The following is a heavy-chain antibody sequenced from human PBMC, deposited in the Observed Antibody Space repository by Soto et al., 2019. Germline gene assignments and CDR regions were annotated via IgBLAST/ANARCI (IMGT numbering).Heavy chain of an antibody. Sequence: ASVKVSCKASGYTFTSYYMHWVRQAPGQGPEWMGIINPSGGSTSYAQKFQGRVTMTRDTSTSTVYMELSSLRSEDTAVYYCARDLYFDWFRPGPSYYYYGMDVWGQGTTVTVSS. CDR1: GYTFTSYY. D-gene: IGHD3-9*01. V-gene: IGHV1-46*01. J-gene: IGHJ6*02. CDR2: INPSGGST. CDR3: ARDLYFDWFRPGPSYYYYGMDV.